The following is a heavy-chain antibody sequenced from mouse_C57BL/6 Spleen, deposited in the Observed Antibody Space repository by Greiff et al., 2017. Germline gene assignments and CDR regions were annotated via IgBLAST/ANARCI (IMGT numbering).Heavy chain of an antibody. CDR1: GYTFTSYW. J-gene: IGHJ1*03. V-gene: IGHV1-64*01. CDR3: AGITTVVHFDV. D-gene: IGHD1-1*01. CDR2: IHPNSGST. Sequence: VKLQQPGAELVKPGASVKLSCKASGYTFTSYWMHWVKQRPGQGLEWIGMIHPNSGSTNYNEKFKSKATLTVDKSSSTAYMQLSSLTSEDSAVYYCAGITTVVHFDVWGTGTTVTVSS.